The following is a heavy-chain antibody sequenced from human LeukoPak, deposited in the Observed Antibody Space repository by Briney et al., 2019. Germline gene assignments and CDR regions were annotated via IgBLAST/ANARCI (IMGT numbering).Heavy chain of an antibody. Sequence: GGSLRLSCAASGFTFSTYVMNWVRQAPGKGLEWVSSITGSYSHIYYADSVKGRFTISRDNAKNSLYLQMNSLRAEDTAVYYCARGAEYYYDSSGYFPFDYWGQGTLVTVSS. D-gene: IGHD3-22*01. V-gene: IGHV3-21*01. CDR3: ARGAEYYYDSSGYFPFDY. CDR2: ITGSYSHI. J-gene: IGHJ4*02. CDR1: GFTFSTYV.